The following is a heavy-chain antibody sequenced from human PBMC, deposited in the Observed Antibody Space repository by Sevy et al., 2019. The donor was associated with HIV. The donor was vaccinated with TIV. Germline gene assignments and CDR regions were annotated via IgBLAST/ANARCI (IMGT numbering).Heavy chain of an antibody. CDR1: GYTFSTYY. Sequence: ASVKVSCKTSGYTFSTYYIYWVRQAPGQGLEWIGIFDPTGGSRSYAQRFQGRLTMTGDRSTSTAYMELSSLTSEDTAVYYCARDRDVSGNYLDYFYYAMDVWGQGTTVTVSS. V-gene: IGHV1-46*01. CDR2: FDPTGGSR. D-gene: IGHD1-26*01. J-gene: IGHJ6*02. CDR3: ARDRDVSGNYLDYFYYAMDV.